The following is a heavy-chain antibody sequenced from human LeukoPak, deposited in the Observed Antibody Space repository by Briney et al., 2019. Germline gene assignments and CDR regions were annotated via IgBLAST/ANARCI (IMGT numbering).Heavy chain of an antibody. CDR2: INHSGST. Sequence: SETLSLTCTVSGGSISSGGYYWSWIRQPPGKGLEWIGYINHSGSTNYNPSLKSRVTISVDTSKNQFSLKLSSVTAADTAVYYCARYTKAWGGGRYDYVWGSYRVRDNYFDYWGQGTLVTVSS. CDR1: GGSISSGGYY. V-gene: IGHV4-30-2*01. CDR3: ARYTKAWGGGRYDYVWGSYRVRDNYFDY. D-gene: IGHD3-16*02. J-gene: IGHJ4*02.